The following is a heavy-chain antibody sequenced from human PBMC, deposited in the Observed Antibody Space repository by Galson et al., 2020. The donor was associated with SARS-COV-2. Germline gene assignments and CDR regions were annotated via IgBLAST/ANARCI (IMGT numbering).Heavy chain of an antibody. V-gene: IGHV1-18*01. CDR1: GYTFTNYG. J-gene: IGHJ3*01. CDR3: AREGIRSDAFDV. CDR2: ISTYNGNT. D-gene: IGHD3-3*01. Sequence: ASVKVSCKASGYTFTNYGFSWVRQAPGQGLEWMGWISTYNGNTNYLQKFQDRITLTTDTSTNTAYMELRNLKSDDTAIYYCAREGIRSDAFDVWGQGTLVAVSS.